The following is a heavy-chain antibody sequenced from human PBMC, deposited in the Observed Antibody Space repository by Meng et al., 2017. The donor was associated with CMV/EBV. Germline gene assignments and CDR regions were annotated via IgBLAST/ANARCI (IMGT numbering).Heavy chain of an antibody. D-gene: IGHD4-17*01. V-gene: IGHV3-23*01. J-gene: IGHJ4*02. CDR1: GFSFSSYA. Sequence: SAASGFSFSSYAMSWVRQAPGKGMGWVSAISGSGGRTYYADSVKGRFTITRDNSKNTLYLQMNSLRAEDTAVYYCAKALTVTTFFDYWGQGTLVTVSS. CDR3: AKALTVTTFFDY. CDR2: ISGSGGRT.